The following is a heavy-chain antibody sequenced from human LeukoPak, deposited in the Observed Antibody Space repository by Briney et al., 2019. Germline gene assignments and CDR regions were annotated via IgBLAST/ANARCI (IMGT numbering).Heavy chain of an antibody. CDR3: ARALVRGEAAFDI. J-gene: IGHJ3*02. CDR2: INWNGGST. Sequence: SGGSLRLSCAASGFTFDDYGMSWVRQAPGKGLEWVSGINWNGGSTGYADSVKGRFTISRDNAKNSLYLQMNSLRAEDTALYHCARALVRGEAAFDIWGQGTMVTVSS. V-gene: IGHV3-20*01. D-gene: IGHD3-10*01. CDR1: GFTFDDYG.